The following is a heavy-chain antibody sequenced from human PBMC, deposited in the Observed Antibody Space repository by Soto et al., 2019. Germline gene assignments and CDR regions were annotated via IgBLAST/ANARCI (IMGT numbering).Heavy chain of an antibody. CDR1: GLNFEKCS. CDR2: ISPSSTYI. CDR3: ATDTGDSEVVPDTT. J-gene: IGHJ4*02. V-gene: IGHV3-21*04. D-gene: IGHD2-15*01. Sequence: GGSLRLSCAASGLNFEKCSMNWVRQPPGKGPEWLASISPSSTYIRYADSVKGRFTTSRDNARNSLSLQMMNLRADDTAIYYCATDTGDSEVVPDTTWGQVTLVTVSS.